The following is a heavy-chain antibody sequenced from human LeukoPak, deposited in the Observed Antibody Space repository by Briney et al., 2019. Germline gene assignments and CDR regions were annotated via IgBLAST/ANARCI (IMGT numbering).Heavy chain of an antibody. CDR1: GFTFSSYA. J-gene: IGHJ4*02. Sequence: GGSLRLSCAASGFTFSSYAMHWVRQAPGKGLEWVAVISYDGSNKYYADSVKGRFTISRDNSKNTLYLQMNSLRAEDTAVYYCARDRVPDYWGQGTLVTVSS. CDR2: ISYDGSNK. V-gene: IGHV3-30*04. CDR3: ARDRVPDY.